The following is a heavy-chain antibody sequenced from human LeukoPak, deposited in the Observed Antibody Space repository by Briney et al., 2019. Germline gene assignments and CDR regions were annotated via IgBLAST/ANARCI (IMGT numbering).Heavy chain of an antibody. CDR3: ARAGSGGSCYGY. CDR2: IKEDGSEK. D-gene: IGHD2-15*01. CDR1: GFTFSNYW. J-gene: IGHJ4*02. Sequence: GGSLRLSCAASGFTFSNYWMSWVRQAPGKGLEWVANIKEDGSEKYYVDSVKGRFTISRDNAKNSLYLQMNSLRAEDTAVYYCARAGSGGSCYGYWGQGTLVTVSS. V-gene: IGHV3-7*01.